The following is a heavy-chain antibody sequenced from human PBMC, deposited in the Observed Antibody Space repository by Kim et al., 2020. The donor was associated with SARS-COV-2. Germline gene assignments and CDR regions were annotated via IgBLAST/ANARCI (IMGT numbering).Heavy chain of an antibody. CDR2: IRSKAYGGTT. J-gene: IGHJ4*02. CDR3: TREYGHCSGGSCPKDY. Sequence: GGSLRLSCTASGFTFGDYAMSWVRQAPGKGLEWVGFIRSKAYGGTTEYAASVKGRFTISRDDSKSIAYLQMNSLKTEDTAVYYCTREYGHCSGGSCPKDYWGQGTLVTVSS. CDR1: GFTFGDYA. D-gene: IGHD2-15*01. V-gene: IGHV3-49*04.